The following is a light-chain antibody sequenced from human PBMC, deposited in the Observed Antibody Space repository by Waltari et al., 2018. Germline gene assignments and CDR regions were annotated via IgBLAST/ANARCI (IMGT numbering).Light chain of an antibody. CDR2: DAS. CDR1: QNINDK. Sequence: EVVMTQSPDTLSVSPGERATLSCRARQNINDKLAWYPQKPGQAPKLLIFDASTRATGVPARFSGSGSGTDFTLTISSLQSEDFAIYYCQQYNDWPPITFGPGTRLQIK. V-gene: IGKV3-15*01. CDR3: QQYNDWPPIT. J-gene: IGKJ5*01.